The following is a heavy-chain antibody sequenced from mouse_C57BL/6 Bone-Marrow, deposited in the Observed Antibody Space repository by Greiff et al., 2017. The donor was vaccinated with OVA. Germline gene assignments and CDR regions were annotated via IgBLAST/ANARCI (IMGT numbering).Heavy chain of an antibody. CDR1: GYTFTSYW. CDR2: IDPNSGGN. CDR3: ARHYASYAMDY. J-gene: IGHJ4*01. Sequence: QVQLQQPGAELVKPGASVKLSCKASGYTFTSYWMHWVKQRPGRGLEWIGRIDPNSGGNKYNEKFKSKATLTVDKPASTAYMQLSSLTSEDSAVDDCARHYASYAMDYWGQGTSVTVSS. D-gene: IGHD1-1*02. V-gene: IGHV1-72*01.